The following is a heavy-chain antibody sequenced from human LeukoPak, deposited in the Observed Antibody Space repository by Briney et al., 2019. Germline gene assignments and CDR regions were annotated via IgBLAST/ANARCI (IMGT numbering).Heavy chain of an antibody. CDR3: ARSYASAV. Sequence: SETLSLTCTVSGGSIRSYYWSWIRHPPGKGLEWIGYIYYSGSTNYNPSLKSRVTISVDTSKNQFSLKLSSVTAADTAVYYCARSYASAVWGQGTLVTVSS. V-gene: IGHV4-59*01. J-gene: IGHJ1*01. CDR2: IYYSGST. CDR1: GGSIRSYY.